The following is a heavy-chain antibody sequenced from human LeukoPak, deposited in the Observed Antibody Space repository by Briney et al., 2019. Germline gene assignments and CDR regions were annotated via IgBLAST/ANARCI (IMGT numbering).Heavy chain of an antibody. J-gene: IGHJ5*02. CDR3: ARYEVAYNWFDP. D-gene: IGHD2-15*01. Sequence: SGTLSLTCAVSGGSISSSNWWSWVRQPPGKGLVWIGEISHSGSTNYNPSLKSRVTISVDKSKNQFSLKLSSVTAADTAVYYCARYEVAYNWFDPWGQGTLVTVSS. CDR2: ISHSGST. V-gene: IGHV4-4*02. CDR1: GGSISSSNW.